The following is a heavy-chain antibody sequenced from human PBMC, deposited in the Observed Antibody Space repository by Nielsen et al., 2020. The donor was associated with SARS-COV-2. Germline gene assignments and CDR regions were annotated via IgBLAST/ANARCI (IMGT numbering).Heavy chain of an antibody. Sequence: GESLKISCAASGFTFNNYALHLVRQAPGKGLEWVAIISYDGTTEYNADPVKGRFIISRHNSKNTLYLQMTSLRVEDTAVYYCAREGPDFDSSYFDYWGQGALVIVSS. J-gene: IGHJ4*02. V-gene: IGHV3-30*04. CDR1: GFTFNNYA. D-gene: IGHD6-6*01. CDR3: AREGPDFDSSYFDY. CDR2: ISYDGTTE.